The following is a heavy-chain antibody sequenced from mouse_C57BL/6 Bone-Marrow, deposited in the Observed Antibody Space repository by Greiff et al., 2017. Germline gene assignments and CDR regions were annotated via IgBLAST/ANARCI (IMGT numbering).Heavy chain of an antibody. CDR2: ISSGSSTI. Sequence: EVQLVESGGGLVKPGGSLKLSCAASGFTFSDYGMHWVRQAPEKGLEWVAYISSGSSTIYYADTVKGRFTISRDNAKNTLFLQMTSLRSEDTAMYYCAANWDEGFAYWGQGTLVTVSA. V-gene: IGHV5-17*01. D-gene: IGHD4-1*01. CDR3: AANWDEGFAY. CDR1: GFTFSDYG. J-gene: IGHJ3*01.